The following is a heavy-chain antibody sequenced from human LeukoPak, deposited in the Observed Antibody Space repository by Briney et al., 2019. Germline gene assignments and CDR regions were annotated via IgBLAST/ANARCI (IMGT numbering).Heavy chain of an antibody. J-gene: IGHJ6*02. Sequence: PGGSLRLSCAASGFTFSSYAMSWVRQAPGKGLEWVSAISGSGGSTYYADSVKGRFTISRDNSKNTLYLQMNSLRAEDTAVYYCAKDSRYSSSSNYYYGMDVWGQGTTVTVSS. D-gene: IGHD6-6*01. CDR2: ISGSGGST. V-gene: IGHV3-23*01. CDR1: GFTFSSYA. CDR3: AKDSRYSSSSNYYYGMDV.